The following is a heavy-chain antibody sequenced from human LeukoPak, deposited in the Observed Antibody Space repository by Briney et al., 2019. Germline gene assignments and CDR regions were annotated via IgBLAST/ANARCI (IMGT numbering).Heavy chain of an antibody. D-gene: IGHD3-10*01. CDR1: GGSISSYY. Sequence: SETLSLTCTVSGGSISSYYWNWIRQPPGKGLEWIGEINHSGSTNYNPSLKSRVTISADTSKNQFSLKLSSVTAADTAVYYCARRLGRKFGERFYYYHYMDVWGKGTTVTISS. CDR2: INHSGST. CDR3: ARRLGRKFGERFYYYHYMDV. J-gene: IGHJ6*03. V-gene: IGHV4-34*01.